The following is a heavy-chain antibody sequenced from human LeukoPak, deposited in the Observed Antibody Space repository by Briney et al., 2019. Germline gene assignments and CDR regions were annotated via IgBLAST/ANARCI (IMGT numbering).Heavy chain of an antibody. J-gene: IGHJ4*02. CDR2: INPNSGGT. Sequence: ASVKVSCKASGYTFTDYYMHWVRQAPGQGLEWMGWINPNSGGTNYAQKFQGRVTMTRDTSISTAYMELSRLRSDDTAVYYCARERSYQLLWDYWGQGTLVTVSS. D-gene: IGHD2-2*01. CDR1: GYTFTDYY. CDR3: ARERSYQLLWDY. V-gene: IGHV1-2*02.